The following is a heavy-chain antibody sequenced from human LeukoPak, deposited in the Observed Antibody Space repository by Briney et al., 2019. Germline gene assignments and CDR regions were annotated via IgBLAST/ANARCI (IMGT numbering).Heavy chain of an antibody. CDR3: ARHDRGYYDSSGYYRPGVDFDY. V-gene: IGHV4-59*08. CDR2: IYYSGST. J-gene: IGHJ4*02. Sequence: NPSETLSLTCTVSGGSISSYYWSWIRQPPGKGLEWIGYIYYSGSTNYNPSLKSRVTISVDTSKNQFSLKLSSVTAADTAVYYCARHDRGYYDSSGYYRPGVDFDYWGQGTLVTVSS. CDR1: GGSISSYY. D-gene: IGHD3-22*01.